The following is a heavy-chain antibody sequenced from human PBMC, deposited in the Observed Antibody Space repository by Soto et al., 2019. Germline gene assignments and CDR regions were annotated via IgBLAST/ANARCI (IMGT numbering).Heavy chain of an antibody. CDR3: AELGGIVVVVAATANWFDP. CDR2: ISGSGGST. J-gene: IGHJ5*02. D-gene: IGHD2-15*01. Sequence: GGSLRLSCAASGFTFSSYAMSWVRQAPGKGLEWVSAISGSGGSTYYADSVKGRFTISRDNSKNTLYLQMNSLRAEDTAVYYCAELGGIVVVVAATANWFDPWGQGTLVTVSS. V-gene: IGHV3-23*01. CDR1: GFTFSSYA.